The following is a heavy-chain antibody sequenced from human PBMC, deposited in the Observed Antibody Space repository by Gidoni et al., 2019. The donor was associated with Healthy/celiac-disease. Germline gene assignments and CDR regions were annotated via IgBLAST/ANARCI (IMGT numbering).Heavy chain of an antibody. V-gene: IGHV3-21*01. D-gene: IGHD5-18*01. CDR1: GFTFSSYS. Sequence: EVQLVASGGGLVKPGGSLRLSCAASGFTFSSYSMNWVRQAPGKGLEWVSSISSSSSYIYYADSVKGRFTISRDNAKNSLYLQMNSLRAEDTAVYYCARGESGYSYGWGYYYYMDVWGKGTTVTVSS. CDR3: ARGESGYSYGWGYYYYMDV. J-gene: IGHJ6*03. CDR2: ISSSSSYI.